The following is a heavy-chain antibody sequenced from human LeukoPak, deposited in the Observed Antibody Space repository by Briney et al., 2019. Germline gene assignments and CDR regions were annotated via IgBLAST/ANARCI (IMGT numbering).Heavy chain of an antibody. CDR3: ATTSIAAAVPGCFDY. CDR1: GFTFSSYE. J-gene: IGHJ4*02. Sequence: PGGSLRLSCEASGFTFSSYEMNWVRQAPGKGLEWVSYISSRGKTIYYADSTKGRFTVSRDNAKNSLYLQMNSLRAEDTAVYYCATTSIAAAVPGCFDYWGQGTLVTVFS. V-gene: IGHV3-48*03. CDR2: ISSRGKTI. D-gene: IGHD6-13*01.